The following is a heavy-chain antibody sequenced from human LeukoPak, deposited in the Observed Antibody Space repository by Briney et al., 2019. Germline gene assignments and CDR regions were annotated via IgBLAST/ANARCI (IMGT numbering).Heavy chain of an antibody. CDR3: ATGSLKTTVLTFVDY. J-gene: IGHJ4*02. Sequence: GASVKVSCKASGYTFTGYYMHWVRQAPGQGLEWMGWINPNSGGTNYGQNFQGGVSMTRDTSITTAYMELSRLSSDDTAVYYCATGSLKTTVLTFVDYWGQGTLVTVSS. CDR2: INPNSGGT. V-gene: IGHV1-2*02. D-gene: IGHD4-23*01. CDR1: GYTFTGYY.